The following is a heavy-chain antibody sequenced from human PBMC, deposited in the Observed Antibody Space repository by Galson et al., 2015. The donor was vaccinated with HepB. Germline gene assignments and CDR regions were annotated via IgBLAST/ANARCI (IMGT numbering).Heavy chain of an antibody. Sequence: ETLSLTCTVSGASVSSSLYYWVWIRQPPEKGLEWIGSVYYTGNTYYTSSLKSRVTISLDMSKNQFSLKVNSVTAADTAVYYCARAAGDSSTYANDFWGQGTQVTVSS. D-gene: IGHD5-18*01. CDR1: GASVSSSLYY. V-gene: IGHV4-39*07. CDR3: ARAAGDSSTYANDF. CDR2: VYYTGNT. J-gene: IGHJ4*02.